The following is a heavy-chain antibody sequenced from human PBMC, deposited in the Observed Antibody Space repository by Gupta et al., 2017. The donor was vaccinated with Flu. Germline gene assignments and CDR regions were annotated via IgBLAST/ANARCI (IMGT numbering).Heavy chain of an antibody. D-gene: IGHD1-20*01. CDR1: GFSISTSGVG. V-gene: IGHV2-5*02. J-gene: IGHJ1*01. CDR3: VQRGITTASQYCRH. Sequence: QITLTESGPTLVKPTQTLTLTCSFSGFSISTSGVGVGWIRQPPGKALEWLALISWDDDKDYNPSLENRLTVTKDAAKNPVVLTMTNMDPDDTATYFCVQRGITTASQYCRHWGQGTRVIVSS. CDR2: ISWDDDK.